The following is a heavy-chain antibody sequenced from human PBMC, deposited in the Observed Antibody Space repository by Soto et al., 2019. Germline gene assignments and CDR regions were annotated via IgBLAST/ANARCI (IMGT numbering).Heavy chain of an antibody. CDR1: GYTFTTYG. CDR2: ISAYNGNT. J-gene: IGHJ6*04. V-gene: IGHV1-18*04. CDR3: ASDLYSYGYYAMDV. D-gene: IGHD5-18*01. Sequence: QVHLVQSGAEVKKPGASVKVSCKTSGYTFTTYGISWVRQAPGQGLEWMGWISAYNGNTNYAQKLQGRVTMTTDTSTSTAYMELRSLRSDATDVSYCASDLYSYGYYAMDVWGDGNTVTVSS.